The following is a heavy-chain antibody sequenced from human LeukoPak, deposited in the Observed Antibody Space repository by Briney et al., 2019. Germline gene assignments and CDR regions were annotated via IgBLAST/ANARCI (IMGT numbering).Heavy chain of an antibody. V-gene: IGHV1-24*01. J-gene: IGHJ6*02. D-gene: IGHD3-9*01. CDR1: GYTLTELS. CDR3: ATTAYYDILTGKISDYYYYGMDV. CDR2: FDPEDGET. Sequence: ASVKVSCKVSGYTLTELSMRWVRQAPGKGLEWMGGFDPEDGETIYAQKFQGTVTMTEDTSTDTAYMELSSLRSEDTAVYYCATTAYYDILTGKISDYYYYGMDVWGQGTTVTVSS.